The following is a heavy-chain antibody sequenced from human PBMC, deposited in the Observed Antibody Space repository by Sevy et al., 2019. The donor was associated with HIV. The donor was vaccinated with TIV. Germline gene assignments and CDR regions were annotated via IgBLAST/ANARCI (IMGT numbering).Heavy chain of an antibody. Sequence: GGSLRLSCAASGFTFSDYYMIWIRQAPGKGLEWVSYISSSGNTIYYADSVKGRFTMSRDNAKNSVYLQMNSLRVEDTGSYYCAGGLDRWGQGTLVTVSS. CDR1: GFTFSDYY. V-gene: IGHV3-11*01. J-gene: IGHJ5*02. CDR2: ISSSGNTI. CDR3: AGGLDR.